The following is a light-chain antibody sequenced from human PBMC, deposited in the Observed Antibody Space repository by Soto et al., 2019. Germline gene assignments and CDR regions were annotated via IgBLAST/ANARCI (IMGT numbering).Light chain of an antibody. Sequence: EIVLTQSPCTLSLSPGERVTLSCRASQGVSSSYLAWYQQQPGPAPSLLLYEASTRATGVPARFSGSGSRTDFTLTISGLQSDDFATYYCQQYNSYWTFGQGTKVDIK. V-gene: IGKV3-20*01. CDR3: QQYNSYWT. CDR2: EAS. J-gene: IGKJ1*01. CDR1: QGVSSSY.